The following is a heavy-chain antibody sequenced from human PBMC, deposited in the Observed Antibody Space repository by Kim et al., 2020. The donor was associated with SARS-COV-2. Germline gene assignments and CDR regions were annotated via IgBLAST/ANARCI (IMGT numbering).Heavy chain of an antibody. V-gene: IGHV3-23*01. CDR2: ISGGGSST. CDR3: ARGMAARAAGGTSYFDP. CDR1: GFTFSTFA. J-gene: IGHJ5*02. D-gene: IGHD6-13*01. Sequence: GGSLRLSCAASGFTFSTFAMSWVRQAPGKGLEWVSGISGGGSSTHYVDSVKGRFTISRDNTKNTRYLQMNSLRPEDTAVYYCARGMAARAAGGTSYFDPWGQGTLVTVSS.